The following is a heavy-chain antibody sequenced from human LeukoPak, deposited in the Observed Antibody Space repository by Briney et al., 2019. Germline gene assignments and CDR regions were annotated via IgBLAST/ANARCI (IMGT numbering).Heavy chain of an antibody. CDR2: ISSSGNT. J-gene: IGHJ4*02. Sequence: SETLSLTCTVSGGSISSGSYYWGWIRQPPGKGLEWVGSISSSGNTNHNPSLKSRVTMSVDTSKNHFSLRLRSVTAADTAVFYCVRHRAYCDGDCYSQYFDYWGQGTLVTVSS. V-gene: IGHV4-39*01. CDR1: GGSISSGSYY. D-gene: IGHD2-21*02. CDR3: VRHRAYCDGDCYSQYFDY.